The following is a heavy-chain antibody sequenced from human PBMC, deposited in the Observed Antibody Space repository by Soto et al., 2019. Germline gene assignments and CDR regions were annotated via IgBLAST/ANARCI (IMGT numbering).Heavy chain of an antibody. V-gene: IGHV4-4*02. J-gene: IGHJ4*02. CDR3: ARHHDS. CDR2: IHHIGST. Sequence: SETLSLTCDVSGGSITSTNWLTWFLQPPVNGLELIGEIHHIGSTNYNPSLKSRMIILFDKSKNQFSLKMSSVTAADTAVYYCARHHDSWGQGTLVT. CDR1: GGSITSTNW.